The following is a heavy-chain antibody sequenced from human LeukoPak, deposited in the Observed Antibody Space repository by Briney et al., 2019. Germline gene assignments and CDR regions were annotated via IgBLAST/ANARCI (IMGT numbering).Heavy chain of an antibody. CDR3: ARGDVMGANVDY. CDR2: ISAYNGKT. V-gene: IGHV1-18*01. J-gene: IGHJ4*02. D-gene: IGHD1-26*01. CDR1: GYTFTSYG. Sequence: SVKVXXKASGYTFTSYGISWVRQAPGQGLEWMGWISAYNGKTNYAQKLQGRVTMTTDTSTSTAYMELRSLRSDDTAMYYCARGDVMGANVDYWGQGTLVTVSS.